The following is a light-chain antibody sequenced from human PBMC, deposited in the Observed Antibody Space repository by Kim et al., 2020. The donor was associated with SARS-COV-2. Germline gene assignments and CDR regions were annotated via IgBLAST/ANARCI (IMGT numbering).Light chain of an antibody. CDR3: QTWDTSIRV. CDR1: SGHSSYA. V-gene: IGLV4-69*01. CDR2: LNSDGSH. Sequence: QLVLTQSPSASASLGASVKLTCTLSSGHSSYAIAWHQQQPEKGPRYLMKLNSDGSHSKGDGLPDRFSGSSSGAERYLTISSLQSEDEADYYCQTWDTSIRVFGGGTQLTVL. J-gene: IGLJ3*02.